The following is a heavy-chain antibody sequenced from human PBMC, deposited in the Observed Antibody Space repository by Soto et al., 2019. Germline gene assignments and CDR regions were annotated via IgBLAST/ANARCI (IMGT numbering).Heavy chain of an antibody. CDR1: GYTFTGYY. Sequence: ASVNVSCKSSGYTFTGYYIHWVRQAPGQGLEWMGWINPNSGGTNYAQKFQGWVTMTRDTSISTAYMELSRLRSDDTAVYYCARETPRTVKYGMDVWGQGTTVTVSS. D-gene: IGHD4-4*01. J-gene: IGHJ6*02. CDR2: INPNSGGT. CDR3: ARETPRTVKYGMDV. V-gene: IGHV1-2*04.